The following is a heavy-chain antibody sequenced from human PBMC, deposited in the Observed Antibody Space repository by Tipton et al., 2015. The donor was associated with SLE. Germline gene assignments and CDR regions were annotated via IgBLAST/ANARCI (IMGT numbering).Heavy chain of an antibody. Sequence: GLVKPSETLSLTCTVSGGSISNYYWNWIRQPPGKGLEWIGHIYYTGNTNYNPSLESRLTISVDTAKTHFSLKMSSVTAADTAMYYCARLSSGTGDFEHWGQGTLVVVSS. CDR1: GGSISNYY. CDR3: ARLSSGTGDFEH. D-gene: IGHD7-27*01. V-gene: IGHV4-59*08. CDR2: IYYTGNT. J-gene: IGHJ4*02.